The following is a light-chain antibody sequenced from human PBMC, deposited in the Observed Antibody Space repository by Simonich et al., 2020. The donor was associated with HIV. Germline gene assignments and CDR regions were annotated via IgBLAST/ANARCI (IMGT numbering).Light chain of an antibody. CDR2: GAS. Sequence: EIAMTQSPVTLSVSPGERATLSCRARQSVSTNLAWYQQKPGQAPRLLIYGASTRATGIPARFSGSGSGTEFTLTISSMQSEDFAVYYCQQYNNWPLFFGQGTKLEIK. CDR1: QSVSTN. CDR3: QQYNNWPLF. V-gene: IGKV3-15*01. J-gene: IGKJ2*01.